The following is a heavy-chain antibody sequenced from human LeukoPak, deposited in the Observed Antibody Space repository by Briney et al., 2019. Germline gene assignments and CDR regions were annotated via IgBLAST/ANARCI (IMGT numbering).Heavy chain of an antibody. D-gene: IGHD3-9*01. CDR2: ISSSSSYK. J-gene: IGHJ4*02. CDR1: GFTFSSYS. Sequence: GGSLRLSCAASGFTFSSYSMNWVRQAPGKGLEWVSSISSSSSYKYYADSVKGRFTISRDNAKNSLYLQMNSLRAEDTAVYYRARDRDVLFTGYYSDYWAQGTRVSVSS. V-gene: IGHV3-21*01. CDR3: ARDRDVLFTGYYSDY.